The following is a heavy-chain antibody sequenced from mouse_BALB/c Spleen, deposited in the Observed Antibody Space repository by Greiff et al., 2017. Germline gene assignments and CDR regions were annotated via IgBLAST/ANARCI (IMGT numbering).Heavy chain of an antibody. Sequence: QVQLQQSGPELVKPGASVRISCKASGYTFTSYYIHWVKQRPGQGLEWIGWIYPGNVNTKYNEKFKGKATLTADKSSSTAYMQLSSLTSEDSAVYFCARRDGYDYWYFDVWGAGTTVTVSS. CDR3: ARRDGYDYWYFDV. D-gene: IGHD2-2*01. CDR2: IYPGNVNT. V-gene: IGHV1S56*01. J-gene: IGHJ1*01. CDR1: GYTFTSYY.